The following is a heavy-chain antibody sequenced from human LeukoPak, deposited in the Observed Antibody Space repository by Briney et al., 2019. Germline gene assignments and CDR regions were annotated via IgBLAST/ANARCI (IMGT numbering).Heavy chain of an antibody. J-gene: IGHJ5*02. CDR2: ISGSGGST. V-gene: IGHV3-23*01. CDR1: GFTFSSYG. Sequence: GGSLRLSCAASGFTFSSYGMSWVRQAPGKGLEWVSAISGSGGSTYYADSVKGRFTISRDNSKNTLYLQMNSLRAEDTAVYYCAKDRRVYCSSTSCSNWFDPWGQGTLVTVSS. CDR3: AKDRRVYCSSTSCSNWFDP. D-gene: IGHD2-2*01.